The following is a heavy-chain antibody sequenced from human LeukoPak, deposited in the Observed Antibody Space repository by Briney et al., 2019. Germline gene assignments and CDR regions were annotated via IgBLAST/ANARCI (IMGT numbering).Heavy chain of an antibody. Sequence: SVKVSCKASGGTFSSYAISWVRQAPGQGLEWMGGIIPIFGTANYAQKFQGRVTITADESTSTAYMELSSLRSEDTAVYYCARAAYSGSYHSDYWGQGTLVTVSS. CDR2: IIPIFGTA. CDR1: GGTFSSYA. J-gene: IGHJ4*02. CDR3: ARAAYSGSYHSDY. D-gene: IGHD1-26*01. V-gene: IGHV1-69*13.